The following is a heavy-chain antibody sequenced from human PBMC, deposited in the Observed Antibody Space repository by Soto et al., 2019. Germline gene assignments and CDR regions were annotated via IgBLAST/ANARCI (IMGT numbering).Heavy chain of an antibody. CDR1: GYSFTSYW. Sequence: GESLKISCKGSGYSFTSYWIGWVRQMPGKGLEWMGIIYPGDSDTRYSPSFQGQVTISADKSISTAYLQWSSLKASDKAMEYCATLKSVAQFDYWGQGTLVTGSS. J-gene: IGHJ4*02. CDR2: IYPGDSDT. V-gene: IGHV5-51*01. CDR3: ATLKSVAQFDY.